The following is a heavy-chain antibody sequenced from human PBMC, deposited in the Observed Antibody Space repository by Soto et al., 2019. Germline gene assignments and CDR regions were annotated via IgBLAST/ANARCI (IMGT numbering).Heavy chain of an antibody. Sequence: GGSLRLSCVGSGFTFSSYGMHWVRQAPGKGLECVAVISDTGSSHYYAASVEGRFTISRENSKNTLSLHMDRLRVEDTAVYYCAKDRGGDCPDNSCYFGADYWGQGTPVTAPQ. J-gene: IGHJ4*02. D-gene: IGHD2-2*01. CDR3: AKDRGGDCPDNSCYFGADY. CDR2: ISDTGSSH. V-gene: IGHV3-30*18. CDR1: GFTFSSYG.